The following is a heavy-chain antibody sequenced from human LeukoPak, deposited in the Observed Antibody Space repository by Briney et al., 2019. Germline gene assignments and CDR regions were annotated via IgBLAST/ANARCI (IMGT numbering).Heavy chain of an antibody. J-gene: IGHJ5*02. D-gene: IGHD4-4*01. CDR2: ISYDGVNK. Sequence: GGSLRLSCTASGFTFSSYGMHWVRQAPGKGLEWVAVISYDGVNKYYADSVKGRFTISRDTSKNTLYLQMNSLRAEDTAVYYCARDYIQVTTSGVYNWFDPWGQGTLVTVSS. V-gene: IGHV3-30*03. CDR1: GFTFSSYG. CDR3: ARDYIQVTTSGVYNWFDP.